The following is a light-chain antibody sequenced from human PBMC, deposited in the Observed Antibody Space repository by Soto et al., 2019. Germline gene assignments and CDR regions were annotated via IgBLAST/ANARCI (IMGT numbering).Light chain of an antibody. CDR1: QGVRND. CDR2: AAS. Sequence: DIQLTQSPSSLSGSLGDRLTITCRASQGVRNDLGWYQQRPGKAPKRLIYAASTLQPGVPSRFSGSGSGTDFTLTISSLQPEDFATYFCHSRAFGQGTRWRL. V-gene: IGKV1-17*01. CDR3: HSRA. J-gene: IGKJ5*01.